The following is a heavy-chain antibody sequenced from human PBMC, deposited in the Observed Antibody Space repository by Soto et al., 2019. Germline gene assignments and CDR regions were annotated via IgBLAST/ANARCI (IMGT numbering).Heavy chain of an antibody. CDR1: GCSISSYY. J-gene: IGHJ4*02. D-gene: IGHD6-19*01. Sequence: QVQLQESGPGLVKPSETLSLTCTVSGCSISSYYWSWIRQPPGKGLVWIGCIYYSGSTNYNPSLKSRVIISVDTSKNQFSLKLSSVTAADTAGYYCARRWRVVYSSGWYFDYWGQGTLVTVSS. V-gene: IGHV4-59*01. CDR3: ARRWRVVYSSGWYFDY. CDR2: IYYSGST.